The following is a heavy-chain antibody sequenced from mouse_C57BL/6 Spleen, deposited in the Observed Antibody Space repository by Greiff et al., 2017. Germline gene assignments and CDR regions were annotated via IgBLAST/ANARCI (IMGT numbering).Heavy chain of an antibody. CDR3: ARSNYVDYYAMDY. J-gene: IGHJ4*01. CDR2: ISSGSSTI. D-gene: IGHD2-5*01. Sequence: DVMLVESGGGLVKPGGSLKLSCAASGFTFSDYGMHWVRQAPEKGLEWVAYISSGSSTIYYADTVKGRFTISRDNAKNTLFLQMTSLRSEDTAMYYCARSNYVDYYAMDYWGQGTSVTVSS. V-gene: IGHV5-17*01. CDR1: GFTFSDYG.